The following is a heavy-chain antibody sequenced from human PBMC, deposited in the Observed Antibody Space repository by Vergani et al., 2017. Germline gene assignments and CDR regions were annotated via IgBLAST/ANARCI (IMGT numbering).Heavy chain of an antibody. Sequence: EVQLVESGGGLVQPGGSLRLSCAASGFTFSSDWMSWVRQAPGKGLEWVANIKQDGSGKYYVDSVNGRFTISRDNAKNSLYLQMNSLRAEDTAVYYCARGIAAAGQGMDYWGQGTLVTVSS. CDR3: ARGIAAAGQGMDY. J-gene: IGHJ4*02. CDR2: IKQDGSGK. V-gene: IGHV3-7*03. CDR1: GFTFSSDW. D-gene: IGHD6-13*01.